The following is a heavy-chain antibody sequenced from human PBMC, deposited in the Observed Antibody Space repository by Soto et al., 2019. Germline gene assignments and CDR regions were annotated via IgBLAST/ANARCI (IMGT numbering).Heavy chain of an antibody. CDR3: ARLHDYYDSSGYYLGPFDY. J-gene: IGHJ4*02. CDR2: INHSGST. V-gene: IGHV4-34*01. Sequence: PSETLSLTXAVYGGSFSGYYWSWIRQPPGKGLEWIGEINHSGSTNYNPSLKSRVTISVDTSKNQFSLKLSSVTAADTAVYYCARLHDYYDSSGYYLGPFDYWGQGTLVTVSS. D-gene: IGHD3-22*01. CDR1: GGSFSGYY.